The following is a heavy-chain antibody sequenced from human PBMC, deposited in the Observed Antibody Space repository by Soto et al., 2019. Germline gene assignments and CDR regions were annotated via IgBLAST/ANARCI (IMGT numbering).Heavy chain of an antibody. CDR2: IYYSGST. J-gene: IGHJ3*02. CDR1: GGSISSYY. CDR3: ARDGYYYGAFDI. Sequence: SETLSLTCTVSGGSISSYYCSWSRQPPGKGLEWIGYIYYSGSTNYNPSLKSRVTISVDTSKNQFSLKLSSVTAADTAVYYCARDGYYYGAFDIWGQGTMVTVSS. V-gene: IGHV4-59*01. D-gene: IGHD3-10*01.